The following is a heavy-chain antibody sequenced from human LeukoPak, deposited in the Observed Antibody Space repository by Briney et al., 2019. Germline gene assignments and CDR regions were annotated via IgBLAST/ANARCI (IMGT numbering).Heavy chain of an antibody. D-gene: IGHD6-19*01. CDR2: IYYSGST. CDR3: ARDLSWLVFDY. J-gene: IGHJ4*02. CDR1: GGSISSYY. Sequence: PSETLSLTCTVSGGSISSYYWSWLRQPPGKGLEGIGYIYYSGSTNYNPSLTSRVTISVDTSKKKCALTRSSVTTADTAVYYCARDLSWLVFDYWGQGTLVTVSS. V-gene: IGHV4-59*01.